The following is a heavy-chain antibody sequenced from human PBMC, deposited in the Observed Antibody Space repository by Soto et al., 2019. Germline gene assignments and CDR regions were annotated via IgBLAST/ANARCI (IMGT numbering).Heavy chain of an antibody. CDR2: ISYDGSNK. V-gene: IGHV3-30-3*01. D-gene: IGHD3-3*01. Sequence: QVQLVESGGGVVQPGRSLRLSCAASGFTFSSYAMHWVRQAPGKGLEWVAVISYDGSNKYYADSVKGRFTISRDNSKNTLYLQMNSLRAEDTAVYYCARDFLVEMFVGGAKPMDVWGQGTTVTVSS. CDR1: GFTFSSYA. CDR3: ARDFLVEMFVGGAKPMDV. J-gene: IGHJ6*02.